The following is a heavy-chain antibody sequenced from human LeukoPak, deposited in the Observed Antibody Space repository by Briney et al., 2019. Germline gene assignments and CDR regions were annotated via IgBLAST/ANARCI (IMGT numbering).Heavy chain of an antibody. CDR3: ARGSTGDKSNN. CDR1: GGSITSGGYY. D-gene: IGHD7-27*01. V-gene: IGHV4-31*03. Sequence: SQTLFLTCTVSGGSITSGGYYWSWIRQLPGKGLEWIGYIYYSGTTSYNPSLKSRLTISLDTSENQFSLKLSSVTAADTAVYYCARGSTGDKSNNWGQGILVTVSS. J-gene: IGHJ4*02. CDR2: IYYSGTT.